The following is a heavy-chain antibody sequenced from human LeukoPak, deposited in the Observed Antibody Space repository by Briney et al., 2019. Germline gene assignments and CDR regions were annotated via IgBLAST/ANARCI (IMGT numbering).Heavy chain of an antibody. D-gene: IGHD6-13*01. CDR1: GYTFTGYY. CDR3: ARENSSSWVYDAFDI. J-gene: IGHJ3*02. Sequence: ASVKVSCKASGYTFTGYYMHWVRQAPGQGLEWMGWINPNSGGTNFAQKFQGWVTMTRDTSISTAYMELSGLRSDDTAVYYCARENSSSWVYDAFDIWGQGTMVTVSS. CDR2: INPNSGGT. V-gene: IGHV1-2*04.